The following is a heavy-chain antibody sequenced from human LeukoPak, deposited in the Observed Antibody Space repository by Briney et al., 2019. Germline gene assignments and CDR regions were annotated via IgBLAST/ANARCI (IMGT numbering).Heavy chain of an antibody. J-gene: IGHJ3*02. CDR2: ISSSSSYI. Sequence: PGGSLRLSCAASGFTFSSYSMNWVRQAPGKGLEWVPSISSSSSYIYYADSVKGRFTISRDNAKNSLYLQMNSLRAEDTAVYYCARDLDTVTTAFDIWGQGTMVTVSS. CDR1: GFTFSSYS. D-gene: IGHD4-17*01. V-gene: IGHV3-21*01. CDR3: ARDLDTVTTAFDI.